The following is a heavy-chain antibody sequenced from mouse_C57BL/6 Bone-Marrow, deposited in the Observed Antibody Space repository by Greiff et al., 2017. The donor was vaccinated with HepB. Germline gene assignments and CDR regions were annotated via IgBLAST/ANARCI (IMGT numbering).Heavy chain of an antibody. V-gene: IGHV1-15*01. J-gene: IGHJ1*03. CDR2: IDPETGGT. D-gene: IGHD1-1*01. Sequence: VQLVESGAELVRPGASVTLSCKASGYTFTDYEMHWVKQTPVHGLEWIGAIDPETGGTAYNQKFKGKAILTADKSSSTAYMELRSLTSEDSAVYYCTRLDGFYYLFDVWGTGTTVTVSS. CDR3: TRLDGFYYLFDV. CDR1: GYTFTDYE.